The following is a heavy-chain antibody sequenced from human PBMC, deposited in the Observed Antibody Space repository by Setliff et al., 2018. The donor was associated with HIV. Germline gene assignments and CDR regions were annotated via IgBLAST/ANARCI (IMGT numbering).Heavy chain of an antibody. CDR2: IYTSGST. Sequence: SETLSLTCTVSGVSISSASYYWSLIRQPAGKGLEWIGRIYTSGSTNYNPSLKSRVTISVDTSKNQFSLTLNSVTAADTAVYYCARAKGDASGGGLDVWGPGTTVTVSS. V-gene: IGHV4-61*02. D-gene: IGHD2-15*01. J-gene: IGHJ6*02. CDR1: GVSISSASYY. CDR3: ARAKGDASGGGLDV.